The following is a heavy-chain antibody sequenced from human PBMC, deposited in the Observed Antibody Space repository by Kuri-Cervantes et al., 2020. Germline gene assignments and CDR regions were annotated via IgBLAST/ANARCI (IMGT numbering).Heavy chain of an antibody. V-gene: IGHV3-23*01. D-gene: IGHD6-6*01. CDR3: ARDLASIAARWWDPYYYYGMDV. J-gene: IGHJ6*02. CDR1: GFTFSDYY. CDR2: LSGSGRNT. Sequence: GGSLRLSCAVSGFTFSDYYMSWVRQAPGKGLEWVSTLSGSGRNTYYADSVKGRFTISRDNSKNTLYLQMNSLRAEDTAVYYCARDLASIAARWWDPYYYYGMDVWGQGTTVTVSS.